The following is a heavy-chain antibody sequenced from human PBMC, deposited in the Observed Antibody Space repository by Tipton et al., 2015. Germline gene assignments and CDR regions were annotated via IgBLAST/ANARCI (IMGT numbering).Heavy chain of an antibody. CDR2: IYYSGST. D-gene: IGHD3-10*01. Sequence: TLSLTCTVSGGSVSSANYYWSWIRQPPGKGLEWIGYIYYSGSTNYNPSLKSRVTISVDTSKNQFSLKLSSVTAADTAVYYCARGHYVSRMDVWGQGTTVTVSS. CDR1: GGSVSSANYY. V-gene: IGHV4-61*01. J-gene: IGHJ6*02. CDR3: ARGHYVSRMDV.